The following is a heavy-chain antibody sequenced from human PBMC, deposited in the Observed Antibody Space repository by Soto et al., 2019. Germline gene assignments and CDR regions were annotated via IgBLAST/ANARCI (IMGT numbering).Heavy chain of an antibody. J-gene: IGHJ6*02. CDR3: ARHVPAAGYYYGMDV. Sequence: SVKVSCKASGGTFSSYAISWVRQAPGQGLEWMGGIIPIFGTADYAQKFQGRVTITADESTSTAYMELSSLRSEDTAVYYCARHVPAAGYYYGMDVWGQGTTVTVS. V-gene: IGHV1-69*13. CDR2: IIPIFGTA. D-gene: IGHD2-2*01. CDR1: GGTFSSYA.